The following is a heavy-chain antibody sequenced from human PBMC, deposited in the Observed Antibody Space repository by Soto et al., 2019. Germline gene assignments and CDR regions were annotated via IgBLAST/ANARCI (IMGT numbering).Heavy chain of an antibody. Sequence: PGESLKISCKGSGYSFTSYWIGWVLQIPWKGLEWMGIIYPGDSDTRYSPSFQGQVTISADKSISTAYLQWSSLKASDTAMYYCARTSAGGKYYYDMDVWGQGTTVTVSS. V-gene: IGHV5-51*01. J-gene: IGHJ6*02. CDR1: GYSFTSYW. D-gene: IGHD6-13*01. CDR3: ARTSAGGKYYYDMDV. CDR2: IYPGDSDT.